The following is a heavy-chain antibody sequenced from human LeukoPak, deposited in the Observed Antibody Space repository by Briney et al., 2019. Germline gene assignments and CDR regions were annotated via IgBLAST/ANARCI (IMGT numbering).Heavy chain of an antibody. CDR1: VYTFTGYY. CDR2: INPNSGGT. Sequence: ASVKVSCKASVYTFTGYYMHWVRQPPGQGLEWMGWINPNSGGTNYAQKFQGRITMTRDTSISTAYMELSRLTSDDTAVYYCARGIVVVPAARDFDYWGQGTLVTVSS. J-gene: IGHJ4*02. V-gene: IGHV1-2*02. D-gene: IGHD2-2*01. CDR3: ARGIVVVPAARDFDY.